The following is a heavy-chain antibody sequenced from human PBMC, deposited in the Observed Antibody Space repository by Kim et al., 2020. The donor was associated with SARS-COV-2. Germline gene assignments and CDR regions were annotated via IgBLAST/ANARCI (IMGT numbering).Heavy chain of an antibody. CDR2: IYYSGST. Sequence: SETLSLTCTVSGGSISSSSYYWGWIRQPPGKGLEWIGSIYYSGSTYYNPPLKSRVTISVDTYKNQFSLKLNSVTAADTAMYYCARPAAAGYYYHYMDVWGKGTTVPVSS. J-gene: IGHJ6*03. CDR1: GGSISSSSYY. CDR3: ARPAAAGYYYHYMDV. D-gene: IGHD6-13*01. V-gene: IGHV4-39*01.